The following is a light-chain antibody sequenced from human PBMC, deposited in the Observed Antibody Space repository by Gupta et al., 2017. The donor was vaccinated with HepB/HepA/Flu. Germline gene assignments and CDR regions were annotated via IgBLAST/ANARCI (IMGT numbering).Light chain of an antibody. CDR3: QQYDSYPIT. CDR1: QGISSY. Sequence: AIRLTQSPSSFSASTGDRVTITCRASQGISSYLAWYQQKPGKAPKLLIYAASTLQSGVPSRFSGSGSGTDFTLTISFLHSEDFATYYCQQYDSYPITFGQGTRMEIK. J-gene: IGKJ5*01. CDR2: AAS. V-gene: IGKV1-8*01.